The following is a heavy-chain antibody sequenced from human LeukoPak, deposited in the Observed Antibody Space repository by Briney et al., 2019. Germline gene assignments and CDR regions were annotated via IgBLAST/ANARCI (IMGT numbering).Heavy chain of an antibody. V-gene: IGHV3-64*01. CDR3: ARVAVPGTYDY. CDR2: ITLDGIST. D-gene: IGHD6-19*01. Sequence: GGSLRLSCAASGFPFRSYAMHWVRQAPGKGLEYVSAITLDGISTYYANSVKGRFTISRDNFKNTLYLQMGSLRAEDMAVYYCARVAVPGTYDYWGQGTLVTVSS. CDR1: GFPFRSYA. J-gene: IGHJ4*02.